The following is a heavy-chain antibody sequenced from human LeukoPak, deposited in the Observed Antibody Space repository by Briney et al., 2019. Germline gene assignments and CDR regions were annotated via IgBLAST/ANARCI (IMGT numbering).Heavy chain of an antibody. V-gene: IGHV4-34*01. CDR2: INHSGST. CDR1: GGSFSGYY. D-gene: IGHD4-17*01. J-gene: IGHJ4*02. CDR3: ARGAGDYGDYVDY. Sequence: SEPLSLTCAVYGGSFSGYYWRWIRQPPGKGLEWIGEINHSGSTNYNPSLQSRVTISVDTSKNQFSLKLSSVTAADTAVYYCARGAGDYGDYVDYWGQGTLVTVSS.